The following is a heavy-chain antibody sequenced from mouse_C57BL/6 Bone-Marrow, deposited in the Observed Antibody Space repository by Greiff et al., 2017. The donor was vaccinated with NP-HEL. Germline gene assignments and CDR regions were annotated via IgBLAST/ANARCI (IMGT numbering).Heavy chain of an antibody. D-gene: IGHD1-1*01. CDR3: ARDLYIKRFAY. CDR1: GFTFSSYA. V-gene: IGHV5-4*01. CDR2: ISDGGSYT. J-gene: IGHJ3*01. Sequence: EVKLVESGGGLVKPGGSLKLSCAASGFTFSSYAMSWVRQTPEKRLEWVATISDGGSYTYYPDNVKGRFTISRDNAKNNLYLQMSHLKSEDTAMYYCARDLYIKRFAYWGQGTLVTVSA.